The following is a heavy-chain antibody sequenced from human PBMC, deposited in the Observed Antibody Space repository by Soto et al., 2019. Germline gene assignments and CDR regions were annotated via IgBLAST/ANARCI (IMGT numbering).Heavy chain of an antibody. CDR2: ISSTTNYI. V-gene: IGHV3-21*06. J-gene: IGHJ4*03. Sequence: PGGSLRRSCAASGFTFTRYSMNWVRQAPGKGLEGVSSISSTTNYIYYGDSMKGRFTISRDNAKNSLYLEMNSLRAEDTAVYYCARESEDLTSNFDYWGQGTTVTVSS. CDR1: GFTFTRYS. CDR3: ARESEDLTSNFDY.